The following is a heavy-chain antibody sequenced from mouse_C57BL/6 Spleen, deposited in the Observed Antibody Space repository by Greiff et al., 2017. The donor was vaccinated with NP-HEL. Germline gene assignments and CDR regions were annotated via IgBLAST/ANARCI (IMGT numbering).Heavy chain of an antibody. D-gene: IGHD2-5*01. V-gene: IGHV1-50*01. CDR2: IDPSDSYT. Sequence: QVQLQQSGAELVKPGASVKLSCKASGYTFTSYWMQWVKQRPGQGLEWIGEIDPSDSYTNYNQKFKGKATLTVDTSSNTAYMQLSSLTSEDSAVYYCARGSNYGGAYAMDYWGQGTSVTVSS. CDR3: ARGSNYGGAYAMDY. CDR1: GYTFTSYW. J-gene: IGHJ4*01.